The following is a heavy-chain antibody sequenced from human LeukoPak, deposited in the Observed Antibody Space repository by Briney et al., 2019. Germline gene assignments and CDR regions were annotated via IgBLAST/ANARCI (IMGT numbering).Heavy chain of an antibody. Sequence: ASVKVSCKASGYTFTSYDINWVRQATGQGLEWMGWMNPNSGNTGYSQKLQGRVIMTTDTTTNTAYMELRSLRSDDTAVYYCAREGPGFDYWGQGTLVTVSS. V-gene: IGHV1-8*01. J-gene: IGHJ4*02. CDR2: MNPNSGNT. CDR3: AREGPGFDY. CDR1: GYTFTSYD. D-gene: IGHD2-8*02.